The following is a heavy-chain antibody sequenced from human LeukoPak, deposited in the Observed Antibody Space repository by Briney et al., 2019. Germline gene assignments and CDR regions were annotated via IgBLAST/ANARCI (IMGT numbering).Heavy chain of an antibody. CDR3: ARDSYYDILTGYYYYYYGMDV. V-gene: IGHV1-18*01. CDR2: ISAYNGNT. J-gene: IGHJ6*02. Sequence: ASVKVSCKASGYTFTSYGISWVRQAPGQGLEWMGWISAYNGNTNYAQKLQGRVTMTTDTSTGTAYMELRSLRSDDTAVYYCARDSYYDILTGYYYYYYGMDVWGQGTTVTVSS. D-gene: IGHD3-9*01. CDR1: GYTFTSYG.